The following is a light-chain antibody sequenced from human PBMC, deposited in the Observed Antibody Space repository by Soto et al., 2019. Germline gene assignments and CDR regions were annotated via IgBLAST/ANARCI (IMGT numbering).Light chain of an antibody. CDR3: QQYIKWPIT. J-gene: IGKJ5*01. V-gene: IGKV3-15*01. CDR2: DAS. CDR1: QGFSSY. Sequence: LSQSASTLSFSPGDRATLSCRASQGFSSYLAWFEQKPGQAPRLLISDASTRATGIPARFSGSGSGTEFTLTVSSLQSEDLAVYYCQQYIKWPITFGQGTDWRL.